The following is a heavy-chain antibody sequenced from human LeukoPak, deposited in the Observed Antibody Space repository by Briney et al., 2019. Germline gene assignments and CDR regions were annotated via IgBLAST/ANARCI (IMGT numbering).Heavy chain of an antibody. CDR2: ISSSGSTI. J-gene: IGHJ3*02. D-gene: IGHD3-10*01. V-gene: IGHV3-48*03. Sequence: GGSLRLSCAASGFTFSSYEMNWVRQAPGKGLEWVSYISSSGSTIYYADSVEGRFTISRDNAKNSLYLQMNSLRAEDTAVYYCARERSYYYGSGGYPGDAFDIWGQGTMVTVSS. CDR3: ARERSYYYGSGGYPGDAFDI. CDR1: GFTFSSYE.